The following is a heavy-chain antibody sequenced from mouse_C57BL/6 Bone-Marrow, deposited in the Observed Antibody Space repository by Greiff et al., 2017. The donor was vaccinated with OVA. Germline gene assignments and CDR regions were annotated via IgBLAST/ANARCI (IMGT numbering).Heavy chain of an antibody. V-gene: IGHV1-52*01. Sequence: QVQLQQPGAELVRPGSSVKLSCKASGYTFTSYWMHWVKQRPIQGLEWIGNIDPSDSETHYNQKFKDKATLTVDKSSSTAYMQLSSLTSEDSAVYYGARSCIYYYGSSFVWDWGQGTLVTVSA. D-gene: IGHD1-1*01. J-gene: IGHJ3*01. CDR3: ARSCIYYYGSSFVWD. CDR2: IDPSDSET. CDR1: GYTFTSYW.